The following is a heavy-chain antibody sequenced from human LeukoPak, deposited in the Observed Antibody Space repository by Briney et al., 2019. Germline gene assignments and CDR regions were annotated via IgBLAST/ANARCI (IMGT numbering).Heavy chain of an antibody. V-gene: IGHV1-69*04. CDR2: LIPILGIA. CDR3: AIRQAAGVDY. D-gene: IGHD2-15*01. J-gene: IGHJ4*02. Sequence: GASVKVSCKASGGTFSSYAISWVRQAPGQGLEWMGRLIPILGIANYAQKFQGRVTITADKSTSTAYMELSSLRSEDTAVYYCAIRQAAGVDYWGQGTLVTVSS. CDR1: GGTFSSYA.